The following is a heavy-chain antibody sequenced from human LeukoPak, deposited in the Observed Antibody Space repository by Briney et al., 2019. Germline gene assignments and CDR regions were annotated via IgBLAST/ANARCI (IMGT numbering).Heavy chain of an antibody. D-gene: IGHD5-24*01. J-gene: IGHJ4*02. Sequence: SETLSLTCTVSGGSISSSSYYWGWIRQPPGKGLEWIGSIYYSGSTYYNPSLKSRVTISVDTSKNQFSLKLSSVTAADTAVYYCARGCGEDGYNADFDYWGLGTLVTVSS. V-gene: IGHV4-39*07. CDR2: IYYSGST. CDR1: GGSISSSSYY. CDR3: ARGCGEDGYNADFDY.